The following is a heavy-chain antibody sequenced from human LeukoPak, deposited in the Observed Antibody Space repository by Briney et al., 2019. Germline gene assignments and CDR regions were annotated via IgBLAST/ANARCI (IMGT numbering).Heavy chain of an antibody. D-gene: IGHD3-10*01. CDR1: GFTFSGFP. V-gene: IGHV3-23*01. CDR3: AKDSSGITMVRGVFSDY. CDR2: ISGSGGST. Sequence: GGSLRLSCAASGFTFSGFPMSWVRRAPGRGLGWSSLISGSGGSTYYADSVKGRFTISRDDSKNTLYLQMNSLRAEDTAVYYCAKDSSGITMVRGVFSDYWGQGTLVTVSS. J-gene: IGHJ4*02.